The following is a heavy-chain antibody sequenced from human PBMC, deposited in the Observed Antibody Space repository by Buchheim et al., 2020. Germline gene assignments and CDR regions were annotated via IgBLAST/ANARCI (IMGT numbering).Heavy chain of an antibody. CDR3: AREGGYCSGGSCWAGGADY. CDR1: GYTFTSYY. CDR2: INPSGGST. D-gene: IGHD2-15*01. Sequence: QVQLVQSGAEVKKPGASVKVSCKASGYTFTSYYMHWVRQAPGHGLEWMGIINPSGGSTSYAQKFQGRVTMTRDTSTSTVYMEMSRLRSEDTAVYYCAREGGYCSGGSCWAGGADYWGQGTL. V-gene: IGHV1-46*03. J-gene: IGHJ4*02.